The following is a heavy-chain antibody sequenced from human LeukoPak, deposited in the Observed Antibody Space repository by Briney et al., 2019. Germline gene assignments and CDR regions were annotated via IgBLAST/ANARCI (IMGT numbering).Heavy chain of an antibody. CDR1: GGSISSYY. J-gene: IGHJ4*02. CDR2: IYYSGST. Sequence: PSETLSLTCTVSGGSISSYYWSWIRQPPGKGLEWIGYIYYSGSTNYNPSLKSRVTISVGTSKNQFSLKLSSVTAADTAVYYCAREGYCSSTSCYKVFDYWGQGTLVTVSS. V-gene: IGHV4-59*01. CDR3: AREGYCSSTSCYKVFDY. D-gene: IGHD2-2*02.